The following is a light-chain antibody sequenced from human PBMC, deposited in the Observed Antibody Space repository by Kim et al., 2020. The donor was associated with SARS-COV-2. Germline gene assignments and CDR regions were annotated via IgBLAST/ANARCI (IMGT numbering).Light chain of an antibody. CDR2: GAS. CDR3: QQYGSSPRLT. V-gene: IGKV3-20*01. J-gene: IGKJ4*01. Sequence: PGEKATLSCRASRSVSSSCLAWCQKKPGQAPRMLIYGASSRATGIPDKFSGSGSGTDVTLTISRLQPEDFAVYYCQQYGSSPRLTFGGGTKVDIK. CDR1: RSVSSSC.